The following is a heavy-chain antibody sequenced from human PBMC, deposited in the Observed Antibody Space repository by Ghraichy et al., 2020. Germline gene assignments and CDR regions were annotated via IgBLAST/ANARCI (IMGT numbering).Heavy chain of an antibody. V-gene: IGHV3-23*01. D-gene: IGHD2-2*01. CDR2: ISGGGGNT. J-gene: IGHJ3*02. Sequence: GESLNISCAASGFTFSSYAMSWVRQVPGKGLEWVSTISGGGGNTYYADSVQGRFTISGDFSRNTLYLQMNSLRVEDTAVYYCAKDLKYQLPPRSDASDIWGQGTMVTVSS. CDR1: GFTFSSYA. CDR3: AKDLKYQLPPRSDASDI.